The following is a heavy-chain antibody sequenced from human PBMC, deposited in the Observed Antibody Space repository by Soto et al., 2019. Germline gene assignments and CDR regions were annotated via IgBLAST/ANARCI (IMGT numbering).Heavy chain of an antibody. D-gene: IGHD6-19*01. Sequence: SGPTLVNPTQPLTLTCNLSGFSLTTSGVGVGWIRQPPGRALEWLALIYWTDDKRYSPALKSRLTITKDTSKNQVVLTMTNMDTVDTATYYCGHRRGGALAGFFDSWGQGTLVTVSS. CDR2: IYWTDDK. J-gene: IGHJ4*02. V-gene: IGHV2-5*01. CDR1: GFSLTTSGVG. CDR3: GHRRGGALAGFFDS.